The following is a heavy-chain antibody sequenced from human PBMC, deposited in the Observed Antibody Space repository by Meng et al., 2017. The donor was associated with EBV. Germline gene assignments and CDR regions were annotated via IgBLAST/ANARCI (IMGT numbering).Heavy chain of an antibody. CDR1: GYSFRNYG. D-gene: IGHD1-1*01. V-gene: IGHV7-4-1*02. J-gene: IGHJ4*02. CDR2: INTYSGKA. Sequence: QVQVVKSGPEWKRPGASVKVSCKASGYSFRNYGSNGMRQVTGQGLEWMGWINTYSGKATFAQGFTGRFVFSLDTPVTPAHLQISGLKTEDSAVYYCARGVEENGSHYPFDSWGQGTLVTVSS. CDR3: ARGVEENGSHYPFDS.